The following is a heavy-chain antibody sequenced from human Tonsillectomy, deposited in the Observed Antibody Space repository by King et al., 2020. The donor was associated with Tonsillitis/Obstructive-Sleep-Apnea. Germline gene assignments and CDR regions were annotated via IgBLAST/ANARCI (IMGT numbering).Heavy chain of an antibody. Sequence: QVQLVESGGGVVQPGRSLRLSCAASGFAFSEFAMVWVRQPPGKGLQWVAITSFDAANTYYADSVKGRFSIYRDNFMSTLFLDMDSLKPDDTAVYYCARVTYTDGAHWFDPWGQGTLVTVSS. V-gene: IGHV3-30*04. CDR3: ARVTYTDGAHWFDP. CDR2: TSFDAANT. D-gene: IGHD2-21*02. J-gene: IGHJ5*02. CDR1: GFAFSEFA.